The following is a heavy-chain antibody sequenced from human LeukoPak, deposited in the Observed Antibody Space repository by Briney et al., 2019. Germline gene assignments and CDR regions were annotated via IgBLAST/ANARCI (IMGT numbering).Heavy chain of an antibody. V-gene: IGHV3-23*01. CDR2: ISNDGGGT. CDR1: GFIFNNYG. CDR3: AKGGSGYFADL. D-gene: IGHD3-22*01. J-gene: IGHJ5*02. Sequence: PGGSLRLSCAASGFIFNNYGLIWVRQAPGKGLQWVSAISNDGGGTTYADFVKGRFTISRDNSKNTLFLQMNSLRAEDTALYYCAKGGSGYFADLWGQGTLVTVSS.